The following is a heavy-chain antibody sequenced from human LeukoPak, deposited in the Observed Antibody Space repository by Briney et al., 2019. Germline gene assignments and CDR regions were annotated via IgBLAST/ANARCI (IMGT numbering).Heavy chain of an antibody. CDR3: ARIQDSEGEWDYYYMDV. CDR1: GFTFDDYG. D-gene: IGHD3-16*01. J-gene: IGHJ6*03. CDR2: INWNGGST. Sequence: GGSLRLSCAASGFTFDDYGMSWVRQAPGKGLEWVSGINWNGGSTGYADSVKGRFTISRDNTKNSLYLQMNSLRAEDTAVYYCARIQDSEGEWDYYYMDVWGKGTTVTVSS. V-gene: IGHV3-20*04.